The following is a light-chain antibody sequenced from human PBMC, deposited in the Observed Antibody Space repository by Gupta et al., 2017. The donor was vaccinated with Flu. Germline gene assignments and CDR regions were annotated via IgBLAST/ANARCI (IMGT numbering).Light chain of an antibody. V-gene: IGLV3-9*01. CDR1: TMGRKN. CDR3: PKWDDSAAV. Sequence: GQTATITGGGDTMGRKNVHGYQQKPGQALMWDIYRNDNRPSGIPERFSGSNSGSTATLTISRAQEGEDADYFCPKWDDSAAVFGGGTKLTVL. J-gene: IGLJ3*02. CDR2: RND.